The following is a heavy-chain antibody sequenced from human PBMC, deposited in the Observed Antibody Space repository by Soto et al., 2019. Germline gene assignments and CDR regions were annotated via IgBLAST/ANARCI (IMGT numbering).Heavy chain of an antibody. CDR3: ARDHLEYQLDGWYYYYMDV. Sequence: PGGSLRLSCAASGFTFSSYGMHWVRQAPGKGLEWVAVIWYDGSNKYYADSVKGRFTISRDNSKNTLYLQMNSLRAEDTAVYYCARDHLEYQLDGWYYYYMDVWGKGTTVTVSS. J-gene: IGHJ6*03. CDR2: IWYDGSNK. CDR1: GFTFSSYG. D-gene: IGHD2-2*01. V-gene: IGHV3-33*01.